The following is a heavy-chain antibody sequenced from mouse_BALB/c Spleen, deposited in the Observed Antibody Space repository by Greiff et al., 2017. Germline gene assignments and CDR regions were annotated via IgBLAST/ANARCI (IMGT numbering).Heavy chain of an antibody. CDR2: IRNKANGYTT. Sequence: DVMLVESGGGLVQPGGSLRLSCATSGFTFTDYYMSWVRQPPGKALEWLGFIRNKANGYTTEYSASVKGRFTISRDNSQSILYLQMNTLRAEDSATYYCARGVRREGYFDYWGQGTTITVSS. V-gene: IGHV7-3*02. CDR3: ARGVRREGYFDY. CDR1: GFTFTDYY. D-gene: IGHD2-14*01. J-gene: IGHJ2*01.